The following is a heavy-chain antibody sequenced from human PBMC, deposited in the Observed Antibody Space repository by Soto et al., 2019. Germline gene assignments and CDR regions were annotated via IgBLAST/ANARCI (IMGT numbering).Heavy chain of an antibody. J-gene: IGHJ6*02. CDR2: ISSSSSTI. Sequence: SGGSLRLSCAASGFTFSSYSMNWVLQAPGKGLEWVSYISSSSSTIYYADSVKGRFTISRDNAKNSLYLQMNSLRDEDTAVYYCAREYKNEGRKTKLFTAPQHPPNATDVPGPAPTLTLAS. V-gene: IGHV3-48*02. CDR3: AREYKNEGRKTKLFTAPQHPPNATDV. D-gene: IGHD1-1*01. CDR1: GFTFSSYS.